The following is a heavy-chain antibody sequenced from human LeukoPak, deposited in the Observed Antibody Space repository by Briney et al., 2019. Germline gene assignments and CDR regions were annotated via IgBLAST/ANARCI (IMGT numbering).Heavy chain of an antibody. J-gene: IGHJ4*02. Sequence: ASVKVSCKASGYTFTGYYMHWVRQAPGQGLEWMGWINPNSGGTNYAQKFQGRVTMTRDTSISTAYMELSRLRSDDTAVYYCARDMALDRYYFDYWGQGTLVTVSS. CDR1: GYTFTGYY. CDR3: ARDMALDRYYFDY. D-gene: IGHD1-1*01. CDR2: INPNSGGT. V-gene: IGHV1-2*02.